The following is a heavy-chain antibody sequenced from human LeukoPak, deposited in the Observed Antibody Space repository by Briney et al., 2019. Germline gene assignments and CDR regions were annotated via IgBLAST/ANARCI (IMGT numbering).Heavy chain of an antibody. Sequence: PSETLSLTCTVSGGSMSSYYWSWIRQPLGKGLEWIGYVYYSGSTKYNTSLKSRVAMSVDTSKNQFSLEVRSVTAADTAVYYCARQFVGYYFHYWGRGTLVTVSS. D-gene: IGHD2-15*01. CDR2: VYYSGST. CDR1: GGSMSSYY. CDR3: ARQFVGYYFHY. J-gene: IGHJ4*02. V-gene: IGHV4-59*08.